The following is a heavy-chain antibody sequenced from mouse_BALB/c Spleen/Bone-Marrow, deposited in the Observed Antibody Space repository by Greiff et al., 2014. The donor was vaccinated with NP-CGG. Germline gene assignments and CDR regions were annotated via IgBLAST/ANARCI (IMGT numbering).Heavy chain of an antibody. J-gene: IGHJ1*01. Sequence: EVMLVESGGGLVQPGGSLRLSCATSGFTFTDYYMSWVRQPPGKALEWLGFIRNKANGYTTEYSASVKGRFTISRDNSQSILYLQMNTPRAEDSATYYCARDKNYGSYWYFDVWGAGTTVTVSS. CDR3: ARDKNYGSYWYFDV. CDR1: GFTFTDYY. D-gene: IGHD2-1*01. V-gene: IGHV7-3*02. CDR2: IRNKANGYTT.